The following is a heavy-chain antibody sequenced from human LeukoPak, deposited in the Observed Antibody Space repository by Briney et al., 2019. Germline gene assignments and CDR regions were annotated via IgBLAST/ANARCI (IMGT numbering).Heavy chain of an antibody. Sequence: PGGSLRLSCAASGFTVSSNYMSWVRQAPGKGLEWVSAISGSGGSTYYADSVKGRFTISRDNSKNTLYLQMNSLRAEDTAVYYCAKEFCGGDCFTGFDYWGQGTLVTVSS. J-gene: IGHJ4*02. CDR1: GFTVSSNY. D-gene: IGHD2-21*02. CDR3: AKEFCGGDCFTGFDY. V-gene: IGHV3-23*01. CDR2: ISGSGGST.